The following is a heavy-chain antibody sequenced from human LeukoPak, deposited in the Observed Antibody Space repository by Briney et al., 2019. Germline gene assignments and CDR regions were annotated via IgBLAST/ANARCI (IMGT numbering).Heavy chain of an antibody. V-gene: IGHV1-69*13. D-gene: IGHD3-3*01. CDR1: GGTFSSYA. CDR3: ARAGITIFGVVLPADNWFDP. J-gene: IGHJ5*02. CDR2: IIPIFGTA. Sequence: ASVKVSCKASGGTFSSYAISWVRQAPGQGLEWMGGIIPIFGTANYAQKFQGRVTITADESTSTAYMELSSLRSEDTAVYYCARAGITIFGVVLPADNWFDPWGQGTLVTVSS.